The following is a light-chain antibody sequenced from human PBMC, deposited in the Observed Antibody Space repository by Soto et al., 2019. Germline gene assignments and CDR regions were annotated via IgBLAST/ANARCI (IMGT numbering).Light chain of an antibody. CDR3: LQYGIPLWT. CDR2: AAS. V-gene: IGKV3-20*01. J-gene: IGKJ1*01. CDR1: QSVTANY. Sequence: EIALTKSPGTLSLSPGERATLSCRASQSVTANYLAWYPQKPGQAPRLLIYAASIGATGIPDRFSGSGSGTDFTLTISRLEPEDFAVYYCLQYGIPLWTFGQGTKGDIK.